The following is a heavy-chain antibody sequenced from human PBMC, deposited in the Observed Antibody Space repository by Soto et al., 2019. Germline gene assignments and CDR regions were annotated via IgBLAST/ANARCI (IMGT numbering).Heavy chain of an antibody. J-gene: IGHJ5*02. V-gene: IGHV3-7*01. CDR1: GFTFSSYW. Sequence: GGSLRLSCAASGFTFSSYWMSWVRQAPGKGLEWVANIKQDGSEKYYGDSVKGRFTISRDNAKNSLYLQMNSLRAEDTAVYYCARVSGRRLDSRLAWWFDPWGQGTLVTVSS. CDR3: ARVSGRRLDSRLAWWFDP. CDR2: IKQDGSEK. D-gene: IGHD6-19*01.